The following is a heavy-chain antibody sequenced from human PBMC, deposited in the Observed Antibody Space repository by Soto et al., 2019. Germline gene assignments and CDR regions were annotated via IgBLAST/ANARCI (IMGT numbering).Heavy chain of an antibody. CDR2: ITPANGNT. CDR1: GFTFSDTL. Sequence: QVQLVQSGAELKKPGASVNISCQASGFTFSDTLINWVRQGPGQRLEWMGWITPANGNTRYSESFQGRVTISSLSSASTAYVALSDLTSEDTAVYDCARDIVSVGPRVNDAFDVWGQGTMITVSS. V-gene: IGHV1-3*01. D-gene: IGHD1-26*01. J-gene: IGHJ3*01. CDR3: ARDIVSVGPRVNDAFDV.